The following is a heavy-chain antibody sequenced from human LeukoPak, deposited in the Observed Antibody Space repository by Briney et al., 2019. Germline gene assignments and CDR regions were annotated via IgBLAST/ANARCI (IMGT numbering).Heavy chain of an antibody. J-gene: IGHJ4*02. D-gene: IGHD3-22*01. V-gene: IGHV3-48*01. CDR1: GFTFSSYE. CDR2: ISSSSKTI. Sequence: PGGSLRLSCAASGFTFSSYEMNWVRQAPGKGLEWVSYISSSSKTIYYADSVKGRFTISRDNAKNSLYLQMNSLRAEDTAVYYCARDSSGYSYPPYYIDYWGQGTLVTVSS. CDR3: ARDSSGYSYPPYYIDY.